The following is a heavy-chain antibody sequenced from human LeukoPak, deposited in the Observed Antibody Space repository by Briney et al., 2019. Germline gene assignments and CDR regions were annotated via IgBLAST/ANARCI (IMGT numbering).Heavy chain of an antibody. CDR1: GFTFSSYA. J-gene: IGHJ4*02. D-gene: IGHD1-14*01. Sequence: GGSLRLSCAASGFTFSSYAMHWVRQAPGKGLEWVAVISYDGSNKYYADSVKGRFTISRDNAKNSLYLQMNSLRAEDTALYYCIKDIKAGGLDYWGQGTLVTVSS. CDR2: ISYDGSNK. V-gene: IGHV3-30-3*02. CDR3: IKDIKAGGLDY.